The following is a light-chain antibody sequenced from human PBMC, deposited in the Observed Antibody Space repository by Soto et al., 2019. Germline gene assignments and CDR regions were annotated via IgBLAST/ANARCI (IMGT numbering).Light chain of an antibody. CDR1: SGSVSTSYY. J-gene: IGLJ2*01. Sequence: QTVVTQEPSFSVSPGGTVTVTCGLSSGSVSTSYYPSWYQQTPGQAPRTLIYSTNTRSSGVPDRFSGSILGNKAALTITGAQADDESDYYCVLYMASRVVFGGGTKVTVL. CDR2: STN. V-gene: IGLV8-61*01. CDR3: VLYMASRVV.